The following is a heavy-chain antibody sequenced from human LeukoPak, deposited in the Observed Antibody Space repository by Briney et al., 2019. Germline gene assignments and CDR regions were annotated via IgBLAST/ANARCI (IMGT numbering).Heavy chain of an antibody. V-gene: IGHV3-74*01. CDR2: INSGGTVT. Sequence: GGSLRLSCAASGFTFSDFWMHWVRQAPGKGLVWVSRINSGGTVTNYADSVKGRFTISRDNAKNTLYLQMNSLRADDTAVYYCASDKGPDWYFDLWGRGTLVTVSS. CDR1: GFTFSDFW. CDR3: ASDKGPDWYFDL. J-gene: IGHJ2*01.